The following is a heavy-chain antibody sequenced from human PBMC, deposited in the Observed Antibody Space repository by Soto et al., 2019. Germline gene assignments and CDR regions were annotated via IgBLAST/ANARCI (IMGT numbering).Heavy chain of an antibody. CDR1: GGSISSGGYY. CDR2: IYYSGST. Sequence: QVQLQKSGPGLVKPSQTLSLTCTVSGGSISSGGYYWSWIRQHPGKCLEWIGYIYYSGSTYYNPSLMCLVTISVDTSKNQFSLKLSDVTAADTAVYYCARWVVYDGSGGHYYFDYWGQGTLVTVSS. V-gene: IGHV4-31*01. J-gene: IGHJ4*02. CDR3: ARWVVYDGSGGHYYFDY. D-gene: IGHD3-10*01.